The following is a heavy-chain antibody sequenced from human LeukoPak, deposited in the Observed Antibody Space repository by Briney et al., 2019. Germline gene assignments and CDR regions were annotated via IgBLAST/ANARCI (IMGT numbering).Heavy chain of an antibody. CDR1: GYTFTSYG. Sequence: ASVKVSCKASGYTFTSYGISWVRQPPGQGLEWMGWISAYNGNTNYAQTLQGRVTMTTDTSTSTAYMELRSLRSDDTAVYYCASTADYGDAFDIWGQGTMVTVSS. CDR2: ISAYNGNT. D-gene: IGHD4-17*01. CDR3: ASTADYGDAFDI. J-gene: IGHJ3*02. V-gene: IGHV1-18*01.